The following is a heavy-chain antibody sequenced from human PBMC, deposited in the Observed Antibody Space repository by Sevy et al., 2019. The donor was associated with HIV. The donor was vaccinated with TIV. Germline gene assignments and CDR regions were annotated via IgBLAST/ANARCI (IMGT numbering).Heavy chain of an antibody. CDR2: ISGSGGRT. CDR1: GFTFTSYA. CDR3: AKPTSYVYGSSSDPLPSSRNDY. D-gene: IGHD3-10*01. V-gene: IGHV3-23*01. Sequence: GGSLRLSCAASGFTFTSYAMSWVRQAPGKGLEWVSGISGSGGRTYYADSVKGRFTISRANSKNTLNLQMNSLRAEDTAIYYCAKPTSYVYGSSSDPLPSSRNDYWGQGTLVTVSS. J-gene: IGHJ4*02.